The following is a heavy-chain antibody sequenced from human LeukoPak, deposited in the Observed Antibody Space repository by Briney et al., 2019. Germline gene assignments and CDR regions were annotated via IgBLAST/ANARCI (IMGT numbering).Heavy chain of an antibody. Sequence: GGSLRLSCSASGFSFSNYAMHWVRQAPGKGLEYVSAISTNGGHTYYADSVQGRFTISRDDSKNTLYLQMCSLRAEDTALYYCVKDLLGYCSSTSCYATGPFDYWGQGTLVTVSS. CDR3: VKDLLGYCSSTSCYATGPFDY. CDR2: ISTNGGHT. V-gene: IGHV3-64D*09. D-gene: IGHD2-2*01. J-gene: IGHJ4*02. CDR1: GFSFSNYA.